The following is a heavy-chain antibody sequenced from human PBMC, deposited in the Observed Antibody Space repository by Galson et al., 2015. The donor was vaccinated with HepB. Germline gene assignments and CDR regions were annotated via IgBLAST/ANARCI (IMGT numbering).Heavy chain of an antibody. CDR3: ARGPPHGIQLWLRGVIVAFDI. J-gene: IGHJ3*02. V-gene: IGHV1-18*01. D-gene: IGHD5-18*01. CDR2: ISAYNGNT. CDR1: GYTFTSYG. Sequence: SVKVSCKASGYTFTSYGISWVRQAPGQGLEWMGWISAYNGNTNYAQKLQGRVTMTTDTSTSTAYMELRSLRSDDTAVYYCARGPPHGIQLWLRGVIVAFDIWGQGTMVTVSS.